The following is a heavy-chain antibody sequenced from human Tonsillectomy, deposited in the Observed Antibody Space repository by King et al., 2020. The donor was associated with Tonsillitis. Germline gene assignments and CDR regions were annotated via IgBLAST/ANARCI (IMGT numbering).Heavy chain of an antibody. J-gene: IGHJ5*02. CDR2: IYSSGST. CDR3: AREGPDNWFDP. V-gene: IGHV3-53*04. Sequence: VQLVESGGGLVQPGGSLRLSCAASGFTVSSNYMSWVRQAPGKGLEWVSVIYSSGSTYYADSVKGRFTVSRHNSKNTLYLQMNSLRVEDTAVYYCAREGPDNWFDPWGQGTLVTVSS. CDR1: GFTVSSNY.